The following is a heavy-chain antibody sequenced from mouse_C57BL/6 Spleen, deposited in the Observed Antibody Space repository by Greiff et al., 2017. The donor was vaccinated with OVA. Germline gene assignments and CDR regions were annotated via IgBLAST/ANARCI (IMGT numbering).Heavy chain of an antibody. CDR3: ARNPSITTVVRDY. CDR1: GFSLTSYG. Sequence: VQVVESGPGLVQPSQSLSITCTVSGFSLTSYGVHWVRQSPGKGLEWLGVIWRGGSTDYNAAFISRLSISKDNSKSQVFFKMNSLQADDTAIYYCARNPSITTVVRDYWGQGTTLTVSS. CDR2: IWRGGST. V-gene: IGHV2-2*01. J-gene: IGHJ2*01. D-gene: IGHD1-1*01.